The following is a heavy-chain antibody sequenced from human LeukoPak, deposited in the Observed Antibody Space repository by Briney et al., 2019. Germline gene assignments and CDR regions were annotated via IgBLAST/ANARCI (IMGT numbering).Heavy chain of an antibody. D-gene: IGHD2-8*01. CDR3: ARLAKCTSTCRGKYWYFDV. J-gene: IGHJ2*01. CDR2: ISHNGKN. Sequence: KPSETLSLTCAVYGGSFSGYIWGWIRQAPGKGLEWIGEISHNGKNTHSPSLKSRVTTSLDTAKNQFSLQLNSVTAADTAVYCCARLAKCTSTCRGKYWYFDVWGRGTLVTVSS. CDR1: GGSFSGYI. V-gene: IGHV4-34*01.